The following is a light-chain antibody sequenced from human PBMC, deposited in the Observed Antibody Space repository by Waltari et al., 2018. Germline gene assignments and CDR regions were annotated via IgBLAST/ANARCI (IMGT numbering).Light chain of an antibody. J-gene: IGKJ2*01. CDR1: QSVSSSY. Sequence: EIVLTQSPGPLSWSPGERATLSCRASQSVSSSYLAWYQQKPGQAPRLLIYGASNRATGIPDRFSGSGSGTDFTLTISRLEAEDFAVYYCQQYGSSPPYTFGQGTKLEIK. CDR3: QQYGSSPPYT. CDR2: GAS. V-gene: IGKV3-20*01.